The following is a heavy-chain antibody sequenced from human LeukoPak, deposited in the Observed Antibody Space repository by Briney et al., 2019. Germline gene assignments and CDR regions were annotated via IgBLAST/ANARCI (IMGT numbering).Heavy chain of an antibody. CDR3: ARAETTAAPNYYYYYDMDV. CDR2: IKQDGSEK. D-gene: IGHD4-17*01. CDR1: GFTFSSYW. Sequence: AGGSLRLSCAASGFTFSSYWMSWVRQAPGKGLEWVANIKQDGSEKYYVDSVKGRFTISRDNAKNSLYLQMNSLRAGDTAVYYCARAETTAAPNYYYYYDMDVWGKGTTVTVSS. J-gene: IGHJ6*03. V-gene: IGHV3-7*01.